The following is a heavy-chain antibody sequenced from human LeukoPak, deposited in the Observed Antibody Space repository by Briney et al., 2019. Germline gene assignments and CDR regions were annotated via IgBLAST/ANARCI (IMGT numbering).Heavy chain of an antibody. J-gene: IGHJ3*02. D-gene: IGHD3-9*01. V-gene: IGHV3-30-3*02. CDR2: ILYDGRTT. CDR3: AKTVLRYFYAFDI. CDR1: GFTFRSYT. Sequence: GGSLRLSCAASGFTFRSYTMHWVRQAPGKGLEWVAVILYDGRTTNYAESVRGRFTISRDTSENTLYLQMNSLRAEDTAVYYCAKTVLRYFYAFDIWGQGTMVTVSS.